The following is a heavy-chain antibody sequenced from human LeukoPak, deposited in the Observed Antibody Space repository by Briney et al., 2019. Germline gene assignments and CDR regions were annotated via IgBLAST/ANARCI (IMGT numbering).Heavy chain of an antibody. D-gene: IGHD2-15*01. J-gene: IGHJ3*02. CDR2: ISRSGSTI. V-gene: IGHV3-48*03. Sequence: GGSLRLSCAAAGFTFSSYEMNWVRPAPGKGLEWVSYISRSGSTIYYADSVKGRFTIYRDNAKNSLYLEMNSLRVEDTAVYYCAVGSGTCPYPGAFDIWGQGTMVTVSS. CDR1: GFTFSSYE. CDR3: AVGSGTCPYPGAFDI.